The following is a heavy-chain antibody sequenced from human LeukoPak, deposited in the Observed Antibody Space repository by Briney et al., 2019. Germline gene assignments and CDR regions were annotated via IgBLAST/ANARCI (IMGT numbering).Heavy chain of an antibody. J-gene: IGHJ4*02. CDR2: IGVRRDQT. Sequence: GGSLSHSCAASGFTFSTYGLNWVRQAPGKGLEWVSAIGVRRDQTFYADSVKGRFTISRDNSKNTLSLAMNNLRAEDTAVYYCAKERNARGALDYWGRGILVTVSS. CDR1: GFTFSTYG. CDR3: AKERNARGALDY. D-gene: IGHD2-2*01. V-gene: IGHV3-23*01.